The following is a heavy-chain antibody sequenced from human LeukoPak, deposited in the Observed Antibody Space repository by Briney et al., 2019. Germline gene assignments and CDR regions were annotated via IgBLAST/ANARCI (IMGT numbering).Heavy chain of an antibody. CDR2: IYYSGST. Sequence: SETLSLTCTVSGGSISSYYWSWIRQPPGKGLEWIGYIYYSGSTNYSPSLRSRVTISVDTSKNQFSLKLSSVTATDTAVYYCARQYSDILTGYHRGELYWYFDLWGRGTLVTVSS. CDR1: GGSISSYY. D-gene: IGHD3-9*01. J-gene: IGHJ2*01. V-gene: IGHV4-59*01. CDR3: ARQYSDILTGYHRGELYWYFDL.